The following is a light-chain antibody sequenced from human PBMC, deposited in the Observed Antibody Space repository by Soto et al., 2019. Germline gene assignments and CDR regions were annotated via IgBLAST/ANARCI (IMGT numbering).Light chain of an antibody. J-gene: IGLJ1*01. CDR3: SSYTTSSTIV. CDR2: DVS. Sequence: QSVLTQPASVSGSPGQSITISCTGTSSDVGGFNFVSWYQQPPGKAPKLMIYDVSHRPSGFSNRFSGSKSGNTASLTISGLQAEDEGDYYCSSYTTSSTIVFGTGTKVTVL. CDR1: SSDVGGFNF. V-gene: IGLV2-14*01.